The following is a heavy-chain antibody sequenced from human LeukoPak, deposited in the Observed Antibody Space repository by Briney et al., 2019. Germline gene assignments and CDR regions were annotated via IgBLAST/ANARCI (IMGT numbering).Heavy chain of an antibody. J-gene: IGHJ5*02. CDR1: GGSFSDYY. D-gene: IGHD6-13*01. V-gene: IGHV4-34*01. Sequence: SETLSLTCAVYGGSFSDYYWSWIRQSPGKGLEWIGEINHSGSTYYNPSLKSRVTISLDTSKSQFSLKLTSVTAADTAVYYCARKQGGQLVNTRRWFDPWGQGTLVTVSS. CDR2: INHSGST. CDR3: ARKQGGQLVNTRRWFDP.